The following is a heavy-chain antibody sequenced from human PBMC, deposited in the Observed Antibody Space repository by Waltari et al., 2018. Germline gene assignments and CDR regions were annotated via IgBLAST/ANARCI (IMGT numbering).Heavy chain of an antibody. V-gene: IGHV3-48*03. CDR2: ISSSGSTI. D-gene: IGHD2-15*01. CDR1: GFTFSSYE. CDR3: ATLYCSGGSCYTLGH. J-gene: IGHJ4*02. Sequence: EVQLVESGGGLVQPGGSLRLSCAASGFTFSSYETNWVRQAPGKGLEWVSYISSSGSTIYYADSVKGRFTISRDNAKNSLYLQMNSLRAEDTAVYYCATLYCSGGSCYTLGHWGQGTLVTVSS.